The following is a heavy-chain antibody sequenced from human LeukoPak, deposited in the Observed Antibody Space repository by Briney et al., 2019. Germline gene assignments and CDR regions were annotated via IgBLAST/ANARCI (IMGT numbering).Heavy chain of an antibody. CDR2: ISWNSGSI. CDR1: GFTFDDYA. CDR3: AKGGTYYYDSLDY. D-gene: IGHD3-22*01. J-gene: IGHJ4*02. V-gene: IGHV3-9*01. Sequence: PGGSLRLSCAASGFTFDDYAMHWVRQAPGKGLEWVSGISWNSGSIGYADSVKGRFTTSRDNAKNSLYLQMNSLRAEDTALYYCAKGGTYYYDSLDYWGQGTLVTVSS.